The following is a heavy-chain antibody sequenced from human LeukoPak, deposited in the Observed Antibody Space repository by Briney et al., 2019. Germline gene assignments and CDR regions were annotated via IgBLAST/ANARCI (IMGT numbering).Heavy chain of an antibody. V-gene: IGHV4-34*01. CDR1: GGSFSGYC. CDR2: INHSGST. Sequence: SETLSLTCAIYGGSFSGYCWSWIRQPPGKGLEWIWEINHSGSTNYNPSLKSRVTISVDTSKNQFSLKLSSVTAADTAVYYCARHLGSSWYRYYYYMDVWGKGTTVTVSS. D-gene: IGHD6-13*01. CDR3: ARHLGSSWYRYYYYMDV. J-gene: IGHJ6*03.